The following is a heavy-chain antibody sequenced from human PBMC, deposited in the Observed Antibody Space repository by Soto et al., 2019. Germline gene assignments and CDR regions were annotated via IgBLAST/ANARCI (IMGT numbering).Heavy chain of an antibody. CDR3: ARDRNGNGVKQHRPSPNTRKFDP. J-gene: IGHJ5*02. Sequence: ASVKVSCKASGYTFTGYYMHWVRQAPGQGLEWMGWINPNSGGTNYAQKFQGWVTMTRDTSISTAYMELSRLRSDDTAVYYCARDRNGNGVKQHRPSPNTRKFDPWGQGTLVTVSS. CDR1: GYTFTGYY. CDR2: INPNSGGT. D-gene: IGHD6-13*01. V-gene: IGHV1-2*04.